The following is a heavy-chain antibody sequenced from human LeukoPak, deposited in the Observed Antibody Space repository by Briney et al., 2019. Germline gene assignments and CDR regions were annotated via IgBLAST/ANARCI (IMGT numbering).Heavy chain of an antibody. Sequence: SETLSLTYTVSGYSISSGYYWGWIRQPPGKGLEWIGSIYHSGSTYYNPSLKSRVTISVDTSKNQFSLKLSSVTAADTAVYYCARDDYYYYYYMDVWGKGTTVTVSS. V-gene: IGHV4-38-2*02. CDR1: GYSISSGYY. CDR3: ARDDYYYYYYMDV. CDR2: IYHSGST. J-gene: IGHJ6*03.